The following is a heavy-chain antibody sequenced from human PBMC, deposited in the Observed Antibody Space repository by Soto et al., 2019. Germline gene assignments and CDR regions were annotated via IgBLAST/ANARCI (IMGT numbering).Heavy chain of an antibody. CDR3: ARVMFLEWLSRVDYYYYMDV. Sequence: GGSLRLSCAASGFTFSSYGMHWVRQAPGKGLEWVAVIWYDGSNKYYADSVKGRFTISRDNSKNTLYLPMNSLRAEDTAVYYCARVMFLEWLSRVDYYYYMDVWGKGTTVTVSS. D-gene: IGHD3-3*01. V-gene: IGHV3-33*01. CDR1: GFTFSSYG. J-gene: IGHJ6*03. CDR2: IWYDGSNK.